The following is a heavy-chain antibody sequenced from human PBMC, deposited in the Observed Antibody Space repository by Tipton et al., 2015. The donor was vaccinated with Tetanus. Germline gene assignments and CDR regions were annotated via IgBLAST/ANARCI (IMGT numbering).Heavy chain of an antibody. Sequence: TLSLTCAVYGGFLSRYYWTWIRQPPGKGLEWSGEADDSGSTNYSPPLKSRVTISLDTSKNEFSLTLSSVTAADTAVYYCARGTWLYTSTYHRHWLDPWGQGTLVTVSS. CDR2: ADDSGST. V-gene: IGHV4-34*01. CDR1: GGFLSRYY. D-gene: IGHD6-13*01. CDR3: ARGTWLYTSTYHRHWLDP. J-gene: IGHJ5*02.